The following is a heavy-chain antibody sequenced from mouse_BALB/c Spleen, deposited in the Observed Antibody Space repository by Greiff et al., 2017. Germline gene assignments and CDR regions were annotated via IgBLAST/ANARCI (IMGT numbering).Heavy chain of an antibody. D-gene: IGHD1-2*01. V-gene: IGHV1-9*01. J-gene: IGHJ4*01. CDR2: ILPGSGST. CDR3: AREATAHYYAMDY. Sequence: VQGVESGAELMKPGASVKISCKATGYTFSSYWIEWVKQRPGHGLEWIGEILPGSGSTNYNEKFKGKATFTADTSSNTAYMQLSSLTSEDSAVYYCAREATAHYYAMDYWGQGTSVTVSS. CDR1: GYTFSSYW.